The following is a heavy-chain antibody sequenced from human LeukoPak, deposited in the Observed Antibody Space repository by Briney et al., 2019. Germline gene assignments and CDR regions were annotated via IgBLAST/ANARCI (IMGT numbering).Heavy chain of an antibody. CDR2: FDPEDGET. CDR3: VTDGGSDNS. J-gene: IGHJ4*02. CDR1: GYTLTELS. V-gene: IGHV1-24*01. D-gene: IGHD3-16*01. Sequence: VTSVKVSCKVSGYTLTELSMHLMRQAPGKGLEWMGGFDPEDGETIYAQKFQGRVTMTEDTSTDTAYMELSSLRSEVTAVYYCVTDGGSDNSWGQGTLVTVSS.